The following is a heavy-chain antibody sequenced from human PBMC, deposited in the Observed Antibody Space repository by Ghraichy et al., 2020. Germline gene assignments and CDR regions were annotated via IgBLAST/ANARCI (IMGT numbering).Heavy chain of an antibody. CDR2: ISTSGNTI. J-gene: IGHJ6*01. D-gene: IGHD3-16*01. CDR1: EFTFSGYE. V-gene: IGHV3-48*03. CDR3: ARDRHYYYGMDV. Sequence: GGSLRLSCEASEFTFSGYEMNWFRLAPGRGLEWLSYISTSGNTIYYADSVKGRFTISRDNAKNSVYLQMNRLTAEDTAIYYCARDRHYYYGMDVWGQGATVTVSS.